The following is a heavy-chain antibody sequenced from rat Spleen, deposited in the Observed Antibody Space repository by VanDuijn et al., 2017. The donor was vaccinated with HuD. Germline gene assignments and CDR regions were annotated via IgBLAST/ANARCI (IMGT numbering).Heavy chain of an antibody. Sequence: EVQLVESGGGLVQPGGSLKLSCVASGFTFNNYWMTWIRQAPGKGLEWVASIPNGGPNTYYSDSVKDRFTISRDNTKNTLYLQMNSLRSEDTATYFCVTQFIYYGYYYFDYWGQGVMVTVSS. CDR2: IPNGGPNT. CDR1: GFTFNNYW. D-gene: IGHD1-6*01. V-gene: IGHV5-31*01. CDR3: VTQFIYYGYYYFDY. J-gene: IGHJ2*01.